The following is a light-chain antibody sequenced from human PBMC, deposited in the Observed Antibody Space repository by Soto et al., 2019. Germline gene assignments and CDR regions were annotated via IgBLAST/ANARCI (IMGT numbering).Light chain of an antibody. CDR3: QQYGISPWT. V-gene: IGKV3-20*01. CDR1: QSVRSND. CDR2: GAS. J-gene: IGKJ1*01. Sequence: EIVLTQSPGTLSLSPGERATLSCRASQSVRSNDLAWYRQTPGQAPRLLIYGASNSATGIPDRFSGSGSWTDFTLLISRLETEDFALYYCQQYGISPWTFGQGTKVEIK.